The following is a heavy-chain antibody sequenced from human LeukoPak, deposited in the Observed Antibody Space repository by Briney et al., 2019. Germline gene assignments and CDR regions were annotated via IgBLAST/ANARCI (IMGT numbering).Heavy chain of an antibody. CDR1: GYTFTGYY. Sequence: GASVKVSCKASGYTFTGYYMHWVRQAPGQGLEWMGWINAGNGNTKYSQKFQGRVTITRDTSASTAYMELSSLRSEDTAVYYCARSRIAAAGTVFYPWGQGTLVTVSS. D-gene: IGHD6-13*01. CDR3: ARSRIAAAGTVFYP. J-gene: IGHJ5*02. CDR2: INAGNGNT. V-gene: IGHV1-3*01.